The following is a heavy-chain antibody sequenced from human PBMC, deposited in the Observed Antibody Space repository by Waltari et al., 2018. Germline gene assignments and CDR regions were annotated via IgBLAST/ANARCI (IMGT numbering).Heavy chain of an antibody. D-gene: IGHD2-2*03. V-gene: IGHV3-74*01. CDR2: INSDGRGT. J-gene: IGHJ4*02. CDR1: GFTFTTYW. CDR3: VRRLDKRRGFDY. Sequence: EVELVESGGGLVQPGGSLRLSCAASGFTFTTYWMHWVRQAPGTGLVWVSRINSDGRGTSYADSVQGRYTISRDNAKNTVFLQMNSLRVEDTAVYYCVRRLDKRRGFDYWGQGTLVTVSS.